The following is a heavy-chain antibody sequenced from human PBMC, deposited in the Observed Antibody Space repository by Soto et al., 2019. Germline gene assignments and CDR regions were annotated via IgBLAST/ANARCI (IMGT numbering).Heavy chain of an antibody. CDR2: TYYRSKWYN. J-gene: IGHJ4*02. D-gene: IGHD2-2*01. V-gene: IGHV6-1*01. CDR3: ATEDFQRGFDY. Sequence: PSQTLSHTCAISGDNVSKNSAAWNAKRQSPSRGLEWLGRTYYRSKWYNDYAVSVKSRITINPDASKNQFSLQLNSVTPEDTAVYYCATEDFQRGFDYWGQGTLVTVSP. CDR1: GDNVSKNSAA.